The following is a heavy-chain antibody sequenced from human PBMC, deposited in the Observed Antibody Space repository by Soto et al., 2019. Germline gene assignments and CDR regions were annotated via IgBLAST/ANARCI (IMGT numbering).Heavy chain of an antibody. CDR1: RDSVSANRVA. D-gene: IGHD3-9*01. CDR2: TYSSSKWYT. J-gene: IGHJ4*02. V-gene: IGHV6-1*01. Sequence: SQTLSLTCAISRDSVSANRVAWNWIRQSPSKGLEWLGRTYSSSKWYTDYAQTFRRRTTIKPDITIYVSSLDFKSVTPQDTVVYFCVREWFLTGDYSGLAGFDSWGQGTLVTVSS. CDR3: VREWFLTGDYSGLAGFDS.